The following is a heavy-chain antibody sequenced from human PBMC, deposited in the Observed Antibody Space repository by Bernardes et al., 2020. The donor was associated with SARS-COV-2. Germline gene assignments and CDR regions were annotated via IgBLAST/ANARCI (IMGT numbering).Heavy chain of an antibody. CDR3: VRDLAGAWGS. V-gene: IGHV3-74*01. CDR1: GFSFTRYW. CDR2: LNEDGTIT. Sequence: GYLSPSRVASGFSFTRYWMHWVRPAPGKGLEWVSRLNEDGTITTYADSVKGRFTISRDNARSTLYLQMHGLRAEDTATYYCVRDLAGAWGSWGQGTLVTVSS. D-gene: IGHD3-16*01. J-gene: IGHJ4*02.